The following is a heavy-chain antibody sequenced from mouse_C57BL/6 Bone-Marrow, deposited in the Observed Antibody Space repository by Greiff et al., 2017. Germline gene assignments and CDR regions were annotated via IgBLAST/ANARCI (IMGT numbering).Heavy chain of an antibody. J-gene: IGHJ1*03. CDR3: AREVVASDWYFDV. D-gene: IGHD1-1*01. V-gene: IGHV1-63*01. CDR2: IYPGGGYT. Sequence: QVQLQQSGAELVRPGTSVKMSCKASGYTFTNYWIGWAKQRPGHGLEWIGDIYPGGGYTNYNEKFKGKATLTAEKSSSTAYVQLSSLSSEDSAIYYCAREVVASDWYFDVWGTGTTVTVAS. CDR1: GYTFTNYW.